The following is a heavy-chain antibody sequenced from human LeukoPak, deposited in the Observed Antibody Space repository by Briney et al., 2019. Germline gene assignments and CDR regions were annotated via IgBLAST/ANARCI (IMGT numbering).Heavy chain of an antibody. V-gene: IGHV1-2*02. D-gene: IGHD3-3*01. J-gene: IGHJ4*02. Sequence: ASVEVSCKASGYTFTGYYMHWVRQAPGQGLEWMGWINPNSGGTNYAQKFQGRVTMTRDTSISTAYMELSRLRSDDTAVYYCARDGYDFWSGYYTGDPQFDYWGQGTLVTVSS. CDR3: ARDGYDFWSGYYTGDPQFDY. CDR1: GYTFTGYY. CDR2: INPNSGGT.